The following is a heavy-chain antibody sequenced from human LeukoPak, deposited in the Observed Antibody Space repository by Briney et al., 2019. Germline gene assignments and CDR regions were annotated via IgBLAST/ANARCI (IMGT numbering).Heavy chain of an antibody. Sequence: GASVKVSCKASGYTFTSLGINWVRQAPGQGLEWKGWIGTYTGNRNFAQKFQGRVTLTTDTSTSTVFMELRGLTSDDTAVYYCARDGGVTTTPDYWGQGTLVTVSS. D-gene: IGHD4-17*01. CDR1: GYTFTSLG. CDR2: IGTYTGNR. J-gene: IGHJ4*02. CDR3: ARDGGVTTTPDY. V-gene: IGHV1-18*01.